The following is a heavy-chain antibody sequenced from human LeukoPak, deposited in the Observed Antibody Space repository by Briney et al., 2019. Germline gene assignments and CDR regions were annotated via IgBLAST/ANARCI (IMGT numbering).Heavy chain of an antibody. CDR3: ARGGGGWSGRSWSNYWFFDL. CDR1: GGAIGVHF. J-gene: IGHJ2*01. V-gene: IGHV4-59*11. Sequence: SETLSLTCTVSGGAIGVHFWNWIRQPPGKGLEWIGYVYYTGSTSYNPSLRSRVSLSVDTSKNQFSLKLNSVTAADTAVYYCARGGGGWSGRSWSNYWFFDLWGRGTLVTVSS. D-gene: IGHD6-13*01. CDR2: VYYTGST.